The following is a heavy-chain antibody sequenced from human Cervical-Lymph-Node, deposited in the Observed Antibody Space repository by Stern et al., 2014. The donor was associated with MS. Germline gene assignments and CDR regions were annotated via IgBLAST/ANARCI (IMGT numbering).Heavy chain of an antibody. V-gene: IGHV3-30*01. CDR3: ARQLEGDSRGYDYRGGGTFDY. J-gene: IGHJ4*02. CDR1: GFTFSSYA. CDR2: ISYDGSNK. D-gene: IGHD3-22*01. Sequence: VQLVESGGGVVQPGRSLRLSCAASGFTFSSYAMHWVRQAPGKGLEWVAVISYDGSNKYYADSVKGRFTISRENSKNTLYMQVNSLRAEDTAVYYWARQLEGDSRGYDYRGGGTFDYWGQGTLVTVSS.